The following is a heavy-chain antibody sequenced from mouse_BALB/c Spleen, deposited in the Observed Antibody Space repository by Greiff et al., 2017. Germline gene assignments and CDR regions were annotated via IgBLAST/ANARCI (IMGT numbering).Heavy chain of an antibody. J-gene: IGHJ2*01. CDR2: INPSNGGT. D-gene: IGHD1-1*01. CDR1: GYTFTSYY. Sequence: VQLQQSGAELVKPGASVKLSCKASGYTFTSYYMYWVKQRPGQGLEWIGEINPSNGGTNFNEKFKSKATLTVDKSSSTAYMQLSSLTSEDSAVYYCTRSYYGYVDYWGQGTTLTVSS. V-gene: IGHV1S81*02. CDR3: TRSYYGYVDY.